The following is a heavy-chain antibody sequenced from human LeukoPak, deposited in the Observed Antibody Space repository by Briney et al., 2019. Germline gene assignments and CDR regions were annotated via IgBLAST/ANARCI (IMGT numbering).Heavy chain of an antibody. J-gene: IGHJ3*01. CDR2: MTSNNGNT. V-gene: IGHV1-8*01. Sequence: ASVKVSCKASGYTFTSYDIYWVRQATGQGLEWRGWMTSNNGNTGYATKFQGRVTMTRNTSISTAYMELSSLRSGEWAAHYGASSPMRRDILTGPAFNVGSQATMVTLSS. CDR3: ASSPMRRDILTGPAFNV. CDR1: GYTFTSYD. D-gene: IGHD3-9*01.